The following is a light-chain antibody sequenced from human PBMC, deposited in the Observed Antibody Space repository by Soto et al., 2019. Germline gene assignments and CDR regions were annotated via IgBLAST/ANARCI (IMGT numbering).Light chain of an antibody. Sequence: EMGITQSPGTLSLSPGERATLSCRASQSVSSSYLAWYQQKPGQAPRLLIYGASSRATGIPDRFSGSGSGTDFTLAISRLEPEDFAVYYCQQCGTSPWTFGQGTKVDIK. CDR1: QSVSSSY. CDR3: QQCGTSPWT. J-gene: IGKJ1*01. V-gene: IGKV3-20*01. CDR2: GAS.